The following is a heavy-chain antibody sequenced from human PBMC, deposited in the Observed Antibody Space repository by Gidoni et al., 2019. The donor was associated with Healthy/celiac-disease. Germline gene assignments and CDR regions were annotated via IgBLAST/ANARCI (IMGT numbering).Heavy chain of an antibody. D-gene: IGHD2-2*01. CDR1: GGSISLYY. CDR3: ARVMGYCSSTSCYATNWFDP. V-gene: IGHV4-59*01. CDR2: IYYSGST. J-gene: IGHJ5*02. Sequence: QVQLQASGPGLVTPSETLSLTCTVSGGSISLYYWSWIRQPPGKGLEWIGYIYYSGSTNYNPSPKSRVTISVDTSKNQFSLKLSSVTAADTAVYYCARVMGYCSSTSCYATNWFDPWGQGTLVTVSS.